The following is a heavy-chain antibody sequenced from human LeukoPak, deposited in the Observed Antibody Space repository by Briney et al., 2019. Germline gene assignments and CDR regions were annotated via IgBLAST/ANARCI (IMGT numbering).Heavy chain of an antibody. CDR1: GFTFSSYA. V-gene: IGHV3-23*01. Sequence: GGSLRLSCAASGFTFSSYAMSWVRQAPGRGLEWVSAISGSGGSTYYADSVKGRFTISRDNSKNSLYLQMNSLRAEDTAVYYCANGGSYYYFDYWGQGTLVTVSS. J-gene: IGHJ4*02. CDR2: ISGSGGST. CDR3: ANGGSYYYFDY. D-gene: IGHD1-26*01.